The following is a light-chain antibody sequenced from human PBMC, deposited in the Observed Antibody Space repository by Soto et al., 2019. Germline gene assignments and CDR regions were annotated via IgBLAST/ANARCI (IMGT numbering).Light chain of an antibody. CDR1: QSVSSSN. V-gene: IGKV3-20*01. Sequence: DIVLTQSPDTLSLSPGERATLSCRASQSVSSSNFAWYQHKPAQAPRLLIYGASRRAPGIPERFSGSGSGTDFTLTISRLEPEDFAVYYCQQYLTSPKTFGQGTKVDIK. CDR2: GAS. CDR3: QQYLTSPKT. J-gene: IGKJ1*01.